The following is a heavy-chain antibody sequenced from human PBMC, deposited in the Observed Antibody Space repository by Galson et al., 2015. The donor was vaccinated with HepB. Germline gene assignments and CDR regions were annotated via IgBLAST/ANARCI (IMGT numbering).Heavy chain of an antibody. CDR1: GFTFSSND. Sequence: SLRLSCAASGFTFSSNDMHWVRQATGKGLEWVSAIGTAGDTYYPGSVKGRFTISRENAKNSLYLQMNSLRAGDTAVYYCARGSTSLNYYYYGMDVWGQGTTVTVSS. V-gene: IGHV3-13*01. CDR3: ARGSTSLNYYYYGMDV. CDR2: IGTAGDT. D-gene: IGHD2-2*01. J-gene: IGHJ6*02.